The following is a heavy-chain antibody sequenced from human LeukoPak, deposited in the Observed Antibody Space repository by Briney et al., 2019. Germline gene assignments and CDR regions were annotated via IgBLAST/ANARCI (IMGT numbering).Heavy chain of an antibody. CDR2: INPNSGGT. V-gene: IGHV1-2*02. CDR3: ARDCIAARCAAFDI. Sequence: ASVKVSCKASGYTFTGYYMHWVRQAPGQGLEWMGWINPNSGGTNYARKFQGRVTMTRDTSISTAHMELSRLRSDDTAVYYCARDCIAARCAAFDIWGQGTMVTVSS. D-gene: IGHD6-6*01. CDR1: GYTFTGYY. J-gene: IGHJ3*02.